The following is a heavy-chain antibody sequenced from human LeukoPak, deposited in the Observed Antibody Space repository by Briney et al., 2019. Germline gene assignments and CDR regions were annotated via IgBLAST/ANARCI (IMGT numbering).Heavy chain of an antibody. J-gene: IGHJ4*02. Sequence: GGSLRLSCAASGFTVSSNYMSWVRQAPGKGLEWVANIKQDGSEKYYVDSVKGRFTISRDNAKNSLYLQMNSLRAEDTAMYYCARDRGITIFGVVTIEGYWGQGTLVTVSS. D-gene: IGHD3-3*01. CDR2: IKQDGSEK. CDR1: GFTVSSNY. CDR3: ARDRGITIFGVVTIEGY. V-gene: IGHV3-7*01.